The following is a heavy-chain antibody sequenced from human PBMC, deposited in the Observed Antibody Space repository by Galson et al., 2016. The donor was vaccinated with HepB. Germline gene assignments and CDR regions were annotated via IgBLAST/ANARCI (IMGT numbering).Heavy chain of an antibody. Sequence: SVKVSCKASGGTFNNYVISWVRQAPGQELEWMGRIIPLLGVTNYALKFQGRLIITADKSTATAYMDLSGLRSEDTAVYFCAVVASAELVFTPSPPHDWVDLWGQGTLVTVSS. CDR2: IIPLLGVT. V-gene: IGHV1-69*04. CDR3: AVVASAELVFTPSPPHDWVDL. CDR1: GGTFNNYV. J-gene: IGHJ5*01. D-gene: IGHD1-14*01.